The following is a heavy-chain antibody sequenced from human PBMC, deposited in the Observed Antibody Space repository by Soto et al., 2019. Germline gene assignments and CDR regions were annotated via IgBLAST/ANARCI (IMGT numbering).Heavy chain of an antibody. J-gene: IGHJ6*02. D-gene: IGHD2-15*01. Sequence: QVQLVQSGAEVKKPGSSVKVSCKASGGTFSSYAISWVRQAPGQGLEWMGGIIPIFGTANYAQKFQGRVTITADESTSTAYMELSSLRSEDTAVYYCARGIRGVAVIHRSHYGMDVWGQGTTVTVSS. CDR3: ARGIRGVAVIHRSHYGMDV. CDR2: IIPIFGTA. CDR1: GGTFSSYA. V-gene: IGHV1-69*01.